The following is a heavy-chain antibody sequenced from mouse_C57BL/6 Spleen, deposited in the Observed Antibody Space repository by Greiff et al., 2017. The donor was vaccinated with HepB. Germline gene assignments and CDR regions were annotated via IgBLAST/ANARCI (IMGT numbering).Heavy chain of an antibody. Sequence: EVKLVESGGGLVKPGGSLKLSCAASGFTFSDYGMHWVRQAPEKGLEWVAYISSGSSTIYYADTVKGRFTISRDNAKNTQFLQMTSLRSEDTAMYYCARRVNYWGQGTSVTVSS. CDR1: GFTFSDYG. D-gene: IGHD2-5*01. CDR3: ARRVNY. CDR2: ISSGSSTI. J-gene: IGHJ4*01. V-gene: IGHV5-17*01.